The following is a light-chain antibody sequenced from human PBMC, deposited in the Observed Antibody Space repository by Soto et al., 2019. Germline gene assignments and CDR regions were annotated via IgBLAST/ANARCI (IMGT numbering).Light chain of an antibody. CDR1: QAVSTW. CDR2: AAS. CDR3: QQSYSTPPT. V-gene: IGKV1-12*01. J-gene: IGKJ2*01. Sequence: DIQMTQSPSFVSASVGDRVTITCRASQAVSTWLAWYQQKPGDAPKLLIYAASTLQSGVPSRFSGSGSGTDFTLTIRSLQPEDFATYYCQQSYSTPPTFGQGTKLEIK.